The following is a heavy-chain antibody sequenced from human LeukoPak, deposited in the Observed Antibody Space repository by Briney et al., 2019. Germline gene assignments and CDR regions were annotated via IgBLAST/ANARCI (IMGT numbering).Heavy chain of an antibody. CDR2: ISGSGGYT. CDR3: AKGYTYASD. CDR1: GFTFSSYA. V-gene: IGHV3-23*01. D-gene: IGHD5-18*01. J-gene: IGHJ4*02. Sequence: GGSLRLSCAASGFTFSSYAMNWVRQAPGKGLHWVSTISGSGGYTYYADSVKGRFTISRDNSKNTVFLQMNSLRVEDTAIYYCAKGYTYASDWGQGTLVTVSS.